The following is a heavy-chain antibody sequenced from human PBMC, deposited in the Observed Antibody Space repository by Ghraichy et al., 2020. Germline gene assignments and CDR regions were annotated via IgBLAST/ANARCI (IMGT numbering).Heavy chain of an antibody. CDR3: ARQDWGVGATGSNY. CDR1: GGSISSSSYY. CDR2: IYYSGIT. Sequence: SETLSLTCTVSGGSISSSSYYWGWIRQPPGKGLEWIGSIYYSGITYYNPSLKSRVTISVDTSKNQFSLKMSSVTAADTAVYYCARQDWGVGATGSNYWGQGTLVTVSS. V-gene: IGHV4-39*01. J-gene: IGHJ4*02. D-gene: IGHD1-26*01.